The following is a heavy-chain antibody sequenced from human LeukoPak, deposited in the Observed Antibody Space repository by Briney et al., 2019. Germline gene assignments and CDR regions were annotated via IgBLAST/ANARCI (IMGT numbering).Heavy chain of an antibody. CDR1: DYSISSGYY. J-gene: IGHJ6*04. CDR3: ARDPLWFGELSYYYYGMDV. Sequence: PSETLSLTCAVPDYSISSGYYWAWNWQPPGKVLEWIGRIYHSGGTYYNPSLKSRVTISVDTSKNQFSLKLSSVTAADTAVYYCARDPLWFGELSYYYYGMDVWGKGTTVTVSS. D-gene: IGHD3-10*01. V-gene: IGHV4-38-2*02. CDR2: IYHSGGT.